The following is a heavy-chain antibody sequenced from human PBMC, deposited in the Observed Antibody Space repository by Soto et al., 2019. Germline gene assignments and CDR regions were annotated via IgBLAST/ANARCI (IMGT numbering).Heavy chain of an antibody. J-gene: IGHJ4*02. CDR2: IYYAGST. Sequence: SSGTPSLTRPVSCGSINNYYWSWVPQPPGKGLEFVGYIYYAGSTTYNPSLKSRVTISVDTSKNQFSLQLRSVTAADTAVYYCARLGGYYQTLDSWGQGTRVTVSS. CDR1: CGSINNYY. D-gene: IGHD3-22*01. CDR3: ARLGGYYQTLDS. V-gene: IGHV4-59*08.